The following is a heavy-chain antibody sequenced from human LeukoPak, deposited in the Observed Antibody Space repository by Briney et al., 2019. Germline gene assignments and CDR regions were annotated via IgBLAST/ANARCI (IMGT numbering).Heavy chain of an antibody. CDR2: VYYSGST. J-gene: IGHJ4*02. CDR1: GGSISSYY. Sequence: PSETLSLTRTVSGGSISSYYWSWIRQPPGKGLEWIGYVYYSGSTNYNPSLKSRVTISVDTSKNQFSLKLSSVTAADTAVYYCARAYCSGGSCYRAFDYWGQGTLVTVSS. D-gene: IGHD2-15*01. CDR3: ARAYCSGGSCYRAFDY. V-gene: IGHV4-59*01.